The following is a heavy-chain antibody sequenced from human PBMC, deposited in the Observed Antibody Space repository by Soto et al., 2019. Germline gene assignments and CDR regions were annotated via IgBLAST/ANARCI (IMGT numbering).Heavy chain of an antibody. D-gene: IGHD2-2*01. Sequence: GASVKVSCKVSGYTLSEVSTHWVRQTPGKGLEWMGGFDPENDETSYAQKFQGRVTLTEDTSTDTAYLELSSLRSEDMAIYYCAIAAYCSGATCYSGYNWFDPWGQGTQVTVSS. V-gene: IGHV1-24*01. CDR2: FDPENDET. CDR1: GYTLSEVS. CDR3: AIAAYCSGATCYSGYNWFDP. J-gene: IGHJ5*02.